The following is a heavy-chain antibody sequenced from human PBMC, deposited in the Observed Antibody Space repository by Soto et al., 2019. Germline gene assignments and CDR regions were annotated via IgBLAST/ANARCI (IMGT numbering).Heavy chain of an antibody. CDR1: CGSLSSGGYF. D-gene: IGHD3-22*01. CDR3: AREVIPVYYYDSSGYRRAFDI. CDR2: IYYSGST. J-gene: IGHJ3*02. V-gene: IGHV4-61*08. Sequence: SETLSLTCTVSCGSLSSGGYFWSWIRQPPGKGLEWIGYIYYSGSTYYNPSLKSRVTISVDTSQKQFSLKLSFVTAADTAVYYCAREVIPVYYYDSSGYRRAFDIWGKGTRVTVSS.